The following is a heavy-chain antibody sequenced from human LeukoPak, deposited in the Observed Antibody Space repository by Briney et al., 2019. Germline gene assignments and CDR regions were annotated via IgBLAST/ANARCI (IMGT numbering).Heavy chain of an antibody. CDR3: ASMYYYDSSGPPDAFGAFDI. J-gene: IGHJ3*02. Sequence: GASVKVSCKASGGTFSSYAISWVRQAPGQGLEWMGGIIPIFGTANYAQKFQGRVTITADESTSTAYMELSSLRSEDTAVYYCASMYYYDSSGPPDAFGAFDIWGQGTMVTVSS. D-gene: IGHD3-22*01. CDR1: GGTFSSYA. CDR2: IIPIFGTA. V-gene: IGHV1-69*13.